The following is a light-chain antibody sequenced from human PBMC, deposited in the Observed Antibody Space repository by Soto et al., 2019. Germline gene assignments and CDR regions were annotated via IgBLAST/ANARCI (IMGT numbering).Light chain of an antibody. CDR3: QHYKNYPWT. Sequence: AIQMTQSPSSLSASPGDRVTISCRASQGISNWIAWYQQKPGKAPKLLIYGASTLQSGVPSRFSGSGSGTEFTLTIAGLQSDDFATYYCQHYKNYPWTFGQGTTVEVK. CDR2: GAS. J-gene: IGKJ1*01. CDR1: QGISNW. V-gene: IGKV1-8*01.